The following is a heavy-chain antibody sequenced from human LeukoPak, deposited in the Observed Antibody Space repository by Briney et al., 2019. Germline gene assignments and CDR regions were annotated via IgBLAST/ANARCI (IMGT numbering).Heavy chain of an antibody. J-gene: IGHJ6*02. D-gene: IGHD2-2*01. CDR3: ARVAGYCSSTSCYYYYGMDV. Sequence: SETLSLTCTVSGDSISNSYYWDWIRQPPGKGLEWIGEINHSGSTNYNPSLKSRVTISVDTSKNQFSLKLSSVTAADTAVYYCARVAGYCSSTSCYYYYGMDVWGQGTTVTVSS. CDR2: INHSGST. V-gene: IGHV4-34*01. CDR1: GDSISNSYY.